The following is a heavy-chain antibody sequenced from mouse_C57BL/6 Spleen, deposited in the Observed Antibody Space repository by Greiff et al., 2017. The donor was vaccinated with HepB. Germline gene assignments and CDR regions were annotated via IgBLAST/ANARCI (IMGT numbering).Heavy chain of an antibody. CDR1: GYTFTSYW. D-gene: IGHD1-1*01. CDR2: IYPGSGST. CDR3: AGAYGISLNGYFDV. Sequence: QVQLQQPGAELVKPGASVKMSCKASGYTFTSYWITWVKQRPGQGLEWIGDIYPGSGSTNYNEKFKSKATLTVDTSSSTAYMQLSSLTSEASAVCYGAGAYGISLNGYFDVWGTGTTVTVSS. J-gene: IGHJ1*03. V-gene: IGHV1-55*01.